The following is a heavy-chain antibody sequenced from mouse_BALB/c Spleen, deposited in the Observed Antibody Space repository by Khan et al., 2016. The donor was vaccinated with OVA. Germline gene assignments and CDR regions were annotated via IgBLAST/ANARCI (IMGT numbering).Heavy chain of an antibody. Sequence: EVELVESGGGLVKPGGSLKLSCAASGFSFSDYYMYWIRQNPEKRLEWVATISDGGGSTYYPDSAKGRFTISRDYAKSNLYLQMSSLKSGDTAIYYCARAGYGGCGYWGQGTLVTGSA. D-gene: IGHD1-1*02. J-gene: IGHJ3*02. V-gene: IGHV5-4*02. CDR3: ARAGYGGCGY. CDR2: ISDGGGST. CDR1: GFSFSDYY.